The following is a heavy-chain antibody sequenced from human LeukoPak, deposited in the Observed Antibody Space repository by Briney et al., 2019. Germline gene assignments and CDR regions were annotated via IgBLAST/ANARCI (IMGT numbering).Heavy chain of an antibody. CDR1: GYPFTTYY. V-gene: IGHV1-18*01. CDR3: ARDGTSYTNPNNWFDP. Sequence: GGSVKVSCKASGYPFTTYYIKWARQAPGQGLEWIGWIITYNGDTNYAQKFQGRVTMTADTSADTAYMDLTSLRSDDTAMCYCARDGTSYTNPNNWFDPWGQGTLVTVS. CDR2: IITYNGDT. D-gene: IGHD2-2*02. J-gene: IGHJ5*02.